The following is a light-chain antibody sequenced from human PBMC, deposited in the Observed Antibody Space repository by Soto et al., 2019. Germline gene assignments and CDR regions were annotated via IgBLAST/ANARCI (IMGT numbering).Light chain of an antibody. J-gene: IGKJ1*01. CDR3: QQTYTYPNT. CDR1: LSISTY. Sequence: DIQMTQSPSSLSASVGDRVTITCRASLSISTYLSWYHQEPRKAPRLVIYAASSLQSGVSSRFSGSGSGTELTLTISSLQREDFGTYYCQQTYTYPNTFGQGTKVDIK. CDR2: AAS. V-gene: IGKV1-39*01.